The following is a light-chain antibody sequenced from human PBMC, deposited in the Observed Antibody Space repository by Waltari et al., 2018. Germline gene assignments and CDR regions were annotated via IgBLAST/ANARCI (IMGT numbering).Light chain of an antibody. Sequence: SYVLTQPPSVSVAPGKTARITCGGNNIGSKSVHWYQQKPGQAPVLVIYYDSDRPSGSPERFSGSNSGNTATLTISRVEAGDEADYYCQVWDSSSDHRVVFGGGTKLTVL. CDR1: NIGSKS. CDR2: YDS. J-gene: IGLJ2*01. CDR3: QVWDSSSDHRVV. V-gene: IGLV3-21*04.